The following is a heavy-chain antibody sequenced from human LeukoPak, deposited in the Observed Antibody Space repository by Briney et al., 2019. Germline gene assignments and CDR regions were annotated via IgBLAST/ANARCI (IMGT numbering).Heavy chain of an antibody. CDR2: ISTSSSYI. V-gene: IGHV3-21*01. J-gene: IGHJ6*03. D-gene: IGHD1-26*01. CDR1: GFAFSSYS. CDR3: ARSGDNYYYHYMDV. Sequence: PGGSLRLSCAASGFAFSSYSMNWVRQAPGKGLEWVSSISTSSSYIYYVDSVKGRFTISRDNAKKSLYLQMNSLRVEDTAVYYCARSGDNYYYHYMDVWGKGTTVTVSS.